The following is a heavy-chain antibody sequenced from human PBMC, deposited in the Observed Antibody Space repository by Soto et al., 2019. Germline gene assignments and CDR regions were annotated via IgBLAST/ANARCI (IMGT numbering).Heavy chain of an antibody. CDR1: GFTFSTYS. CDR3: ARVAVLGYYGSGSYAN. Sequence: GGSLRLSCAASGFTFSTYSMNWVRQAPGKGLEWVAAISSASLYIYYADSLKGRFTISRDNAKNSLYLQMNSLRAEDTAVYYCARVAVLGYYGSGSYANWGQGTLVTVSS. J-gene: IGHJ4*02. CDR2: ISSASLYI. D-gene: IGHD3-10*01. V-gene: IGHV3-21*01.